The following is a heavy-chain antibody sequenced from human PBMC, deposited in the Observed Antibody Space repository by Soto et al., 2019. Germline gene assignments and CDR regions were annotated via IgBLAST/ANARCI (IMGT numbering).Heavy chain of an antibody. V-gene: IGHV1-69*01. CDR2: IIPIFGTA. D-gene: IGHD2-2*01. Sequence: QVQLVQSGAEVKKPGSSVKVSCKASGGTFSSYAISWVRQAPGQGLEWMGGIIPIFGTANYAQKFQGRVTITADESTSTAYMELSSLRSEDTAVYYCARPDIVVGPAAVDYYYYGMDVWGQGTTVTVSS. J-gene: IGHJ6*02. CDR1: GGTFSSYA. CDR3: ARPDIVVGPAAVDYYYYGMDV.